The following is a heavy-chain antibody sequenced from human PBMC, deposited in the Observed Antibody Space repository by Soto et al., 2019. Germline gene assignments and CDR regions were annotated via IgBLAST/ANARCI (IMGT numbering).Heavy chain of an antibody. J-gene: IGHJ4*02. V-gene: IGHV3-74*01. CDR2: INSDGSST. CDR1: GFTFSSYW. D-gene: IGHD6-13*01. CDR3: ARVARAAGISSY. Sequence: GGALRLSCAASGFTFSSYWMHWVRQAPGKGLVWVSRINSDGSSTSYADSVKGRFTISRDNAKNTLYLQMNSLRAEDTAVYYCARVARAAGISSYWGQGTLVTVSS.